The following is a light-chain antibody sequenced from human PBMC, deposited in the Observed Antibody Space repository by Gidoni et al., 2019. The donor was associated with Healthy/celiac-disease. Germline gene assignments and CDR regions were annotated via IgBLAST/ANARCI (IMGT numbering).Light chain of an antibody. CDR1: NIGSKS. CDR2: DDS. J-gene: IGLJ2*01. Sequence: SYGLTQPRSVSGAPGRTARITCGGNNIGSKSVHWYQQKPGQAPVLVVYDDSARPSGIPERFSGSNSGNTATLTIRRVEAGDEADYYCQVWDSSSGPVVFGGGTKLTVL. V-gene: IGLV3-21*02. CDR3: QVWDSSSGPVV.